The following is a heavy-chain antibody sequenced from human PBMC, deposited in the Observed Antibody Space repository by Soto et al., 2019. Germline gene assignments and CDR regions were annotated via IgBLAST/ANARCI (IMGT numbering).Heavy chain of an antibody. CDR1: GGSISSSSYY. D-gene: IGHD1-26*01. J-gene: IGHJ4*02. V-gene: IGHV4-39*01. CDR3: ARRGLGVGATTPPLN. CDR2: IYYSGST. Sequence: QLQLQESGPGLVKPSETLSLTCTVSGGSISSSSYYWDWIRQPPGNGLEWIGNIYYSGSTYYNPSLKSRVTISVDTSRNQFSLRLSSVTAADTAVYYCARRGLGVGATTPPLNWGQGTLVTVSS.